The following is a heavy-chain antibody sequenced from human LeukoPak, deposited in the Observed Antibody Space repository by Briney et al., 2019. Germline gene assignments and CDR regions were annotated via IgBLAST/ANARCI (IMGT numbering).Heavy chain of an antibody. D-gene: IGHD4/OR15-4a*01. CDR3: ARGRGAYYYYYMDV. J-gene: IGHJ6*03. CDR2: IIPIFGTA. CDR1: GGTFSSYA. Sequence: SVKVSCKASGGTFSSYAISWVRQAPGQGLEWMGGIIPIFGTANYAQKFQGRVTITRNTSISTAYMELSSLRSEDTAVYYCARGRGAYYYYYMDVWGKGTTVTVSS. V-gene: IGHV1-69*05.